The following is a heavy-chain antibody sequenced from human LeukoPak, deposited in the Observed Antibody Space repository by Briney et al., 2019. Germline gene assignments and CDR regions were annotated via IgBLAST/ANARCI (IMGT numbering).Heavy chain of an antibody. D-gene: IGHD3-16*01. V-gene: IGHV3-21*01. Sequence: GGSLRLSCSAAGFTFSDYDMNWVRQAPGKGLEWVSSISGLSSYTYYGESVKGRFSISRDNAKNSLYLQMNSLGAEDTATYYCGRAFPPLRTSSAGDLWGQGILVTVSS. J-gene: IGHJ4*02. CDR3: GRAFPPLRTSSAGDL. CDR1: GFTFSDYD. CDR2: ISGLSSYT.